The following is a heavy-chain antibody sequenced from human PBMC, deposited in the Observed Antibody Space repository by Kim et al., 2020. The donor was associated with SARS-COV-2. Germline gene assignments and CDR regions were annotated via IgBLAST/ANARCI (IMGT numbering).Heavy chain of an antibody. Sequence: ASVKVSCKASGYTFTSYDINWVRQATGQGLEWMGWMNPNSGNTGYAQKFQGRVTMTRNTSISTAYMELSSLRSEDTAVYYCARDFELNCSGGSCYSNYYYGMDVWGQGTTVTVSS. CDR2: MNPNSGNT. J-gene: IGHJ6*02. CDR1: GYTFTSYD. V-gene: IGHV1-8*01. CDR3: ARDFELNCSGGSCYSNYYYGMDV. D-gene: IGHD2-15*01.